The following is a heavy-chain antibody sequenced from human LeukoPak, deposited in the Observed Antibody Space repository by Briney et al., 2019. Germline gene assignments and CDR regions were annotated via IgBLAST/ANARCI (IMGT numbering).Heavy chain of an antibody. CDR3: ATDWAGNGGFDY. Sequence: GGSLRLSCAASGFILSTSAMHCVRQAPGKGLEWVAVISYDGSKKYYAESAKGRFTISRDNSKNTLYLQVNSLRAEDTAVYYCATDWAGNGGFDYWGQGTLVTVSS. CDR1: GFILSTSA. J-gene: IGHJ4*02. D-gene: IGHD4-23*01. CDR2: ISYDGSKK. V-gene: IGHV3-30*03.